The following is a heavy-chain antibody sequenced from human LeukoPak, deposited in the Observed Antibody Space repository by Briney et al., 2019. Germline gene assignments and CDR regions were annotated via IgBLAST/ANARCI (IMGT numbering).Heavy chain of an antibody. J-gene: IGHJ4*02. D-gene: IGHD3-22*01. Sequence: GGSLRLSCAASGFTFSSYSMNWVRQAPGKGLEWVSSISSSSSYIYYADSVKGRFTISRDNSKNTLYLQMNSLRAEDTAVYYCAKLPITMIVVVITVGFDYWGQGTLVTVSS. CDR1: GFTFSSYS. V-gene: IGHV3-21*04. CDR3: AKLPITMIVVVITVGFDY. CDR2: ISSSSSYI.